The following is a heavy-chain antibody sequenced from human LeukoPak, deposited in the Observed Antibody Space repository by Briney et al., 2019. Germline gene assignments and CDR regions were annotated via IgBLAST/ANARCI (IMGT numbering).Heavy chain of an antibody. CDR3: ARDDRGSGYVDY. D-gene: IGHD2-15*01. CDR1: SGSISTSNYY. Sequence: SETLSLTCTVSSGSISTSNYYWGWVRQPPGKALEWIGNIFYSGSTYYSPSLKGRVTISVDTSKNQFSLKLSSVTAADTAVYYCARDDRGSGYVDYWGQGTLVTVSS. CDR2: IFYSGST. J-gene: IGHJ4*02. V-gene: IGHV4-39*07.